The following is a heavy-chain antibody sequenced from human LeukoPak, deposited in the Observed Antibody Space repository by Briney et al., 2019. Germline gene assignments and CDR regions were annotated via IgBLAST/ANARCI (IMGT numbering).Heavy chain of an antibody. CDR3: AKDTLGYCSGGICYNY. CDR1: GFTFSSYA. D-gene: IGHD2-15*01. Sequence: GGSLRLSCAASGFTFSSYAMSWVRQAPGEGLEWVSGISGSGGSTYYADSVKGRLTISRDNSKNTLYLQMSSLRAEDTAVYYCAKDTLGYCSGGICYNYWGQGTLVTVSS. CDR2: ISGSGGST. V-gene: IGHV3-23*01. J-gene: IGHJ4*02.